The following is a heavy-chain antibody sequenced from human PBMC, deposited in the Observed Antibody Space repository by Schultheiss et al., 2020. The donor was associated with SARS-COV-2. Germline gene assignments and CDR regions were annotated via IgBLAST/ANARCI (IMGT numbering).Heavy chain of an antibody. D-gene: IGHD3-3*01. CDR1: GYSFTSYW. V-gene: IGHV5-51*01. J-gene: IGHJ5*02. CDR3: ARGLRFFGKEENWFDP. CDR2: IYPGDSDT. Sequence: GGSLRLSCKGSGYSFTSYWIGWVRQMPGKGLEWMGIIYPGDSDTRYSPSFQGQVTISADKSISTAYLQWSSLKASDTAMYYCARGLRFFGKEENWFDPWGQGTLVTVSS.